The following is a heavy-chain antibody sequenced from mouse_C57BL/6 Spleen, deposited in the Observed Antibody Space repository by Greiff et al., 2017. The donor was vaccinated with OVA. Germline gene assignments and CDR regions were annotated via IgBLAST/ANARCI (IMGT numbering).Heavy chain of an antibody. J-gene: IGHJ2*01. Sequence: QVQLKQPGAELVKPGASVKMSCKASGYTFTSYWITWVKQRPGQGLEWIGDIYPGSGSTNYNEKFKSKATLTVDTSSSTAYMQLSSLTSEDSAVYYCARGRAYYGSSLGYWGQGTTLTVSS. D-gene: IGHD1-1*01. CDR1: GYTFTSYW. CDR3: ARGRAYYGSSLGY. V-gene: IGHV1-55*01. CDR2: IYPGSGST.